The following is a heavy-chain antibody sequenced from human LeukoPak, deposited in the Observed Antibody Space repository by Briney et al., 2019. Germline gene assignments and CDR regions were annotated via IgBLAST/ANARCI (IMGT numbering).Heavy chain of an antibody. Sequence: GGSLRLSPAASVFTFFGYSTTCVRQAPGKGRERVAHIYLDGSDTFYVGFVKGRFTISRDNADNSLYLQMNSLRAEDTAVYYCGRVIAGAIDYWGQGTLVTVSS. J-gene: IGHJ4*02. D-gene: IGHD6-13*01. CDR1: VFTFFGYS. V-gene: IGHV3-7*01. CDR3: GRVIAGAIDY. CDR2: IYLDGSDT.